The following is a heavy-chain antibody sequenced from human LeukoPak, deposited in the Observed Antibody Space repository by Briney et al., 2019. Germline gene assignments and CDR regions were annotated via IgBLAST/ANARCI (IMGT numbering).Heavy chain of an antibody. D-gene: IGHD3-10*01. CDR2: ISSSGSTI. CDR3: ARGDGSSGPLLWFGEEEYFQH. V-gene: IGHV3-11*01. CDR1: GFTFGDYA. Sequence: GGSLRLSCTASGFTFGDYAMSWVRQAPGKGLEWVSYISSSGSTIYYADSVKGRFTISRDNAKNSLYLQMNSLRAEDTAVYYCARGDGSSGPLLWFGEEEYFQHWGQGTLVTVSS. J-gene: IGHJ1*01.